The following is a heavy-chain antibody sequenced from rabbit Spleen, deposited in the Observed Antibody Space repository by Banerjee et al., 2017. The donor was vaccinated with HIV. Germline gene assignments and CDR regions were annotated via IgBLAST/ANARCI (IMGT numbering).Heavy chain of an antibody. V-gene: IGHV1S45*01. CDR3: ARDLGSVVGWNFKL. Sequence: QEQLVESGGGLVQPEGSLTLTCKASGFSFSDRDVMCWVRQAPGKGLQWIACINTDTGKAVYATWAKGRFTISRTSSTTVTLQMTSLTAADTATHFCARDLGSVVGWNFKLWGPGTLVTVS. CDR1: GFSFSDRDV. CDR2: INTDTGKA. D-gene: IGHD1-1*01. J-gene: IGHJ4*01.